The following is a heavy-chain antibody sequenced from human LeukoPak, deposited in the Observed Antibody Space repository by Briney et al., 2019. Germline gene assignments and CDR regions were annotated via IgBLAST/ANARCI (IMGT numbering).Heavy chain of an antibody. D-gene: IGHD6-6*01. CDR1: GDSISSYY. CDR3: ARGSIAAHAFDY. J-gene: IGHJ4*02. CDR2: IHPSGST. Sequence: PSETLSLTCTVSGDSISSYYWSWVRQPAGKGLEWIGRIHPSGSTNYNPSLKSRVTISVDRSKNQFSLKLSSVTAADTAVYYCARGSIAAHAFDYWGQGTLVTVSS. V-gene: IGHV4-4*07.